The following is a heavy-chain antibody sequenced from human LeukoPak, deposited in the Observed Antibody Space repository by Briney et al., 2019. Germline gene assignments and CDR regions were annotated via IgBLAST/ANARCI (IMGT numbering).Heavy chain of an antibody. Sequence: ASETLSLTCSVSGDSIIGYYWGWNRQPPGEGLEWIGNIYYAETTYYNSSLNRRVTISQDTSKNQFSLKVISMTAANTAAYCCTKSDGYGLIRICGRGTMVTVSS. CDR3: TKSDGYGLIRI. V-gene: IGHV4-39*07. J-gene: IGHJ3*02. D-gene: IGHD2-2*03. CDR2: IYYAETT. CDR1: GDSIIGYY.